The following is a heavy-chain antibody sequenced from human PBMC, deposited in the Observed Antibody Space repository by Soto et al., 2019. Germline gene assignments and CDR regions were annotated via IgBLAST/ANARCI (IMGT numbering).Heavy chain of an antibody. J-gene: IGHJ4*02. CDR2: IYPDSGGT. D-gene: IGHD1-1*01. V-gene: IGHV1-2*04. CDR1: GYSFTGYY. Sequence: GASVKVSCKGSGYSFTGYYFHWVRKAPGQGVEWVGWIYPDSGGTNYAPKFRGWVTMTRDTSIRTAYMELSGLKSDDTAVYFCVRAETFYPGNTFDYWGQGALVTVSS. CDR3: VRAETFYPGNTFDY.